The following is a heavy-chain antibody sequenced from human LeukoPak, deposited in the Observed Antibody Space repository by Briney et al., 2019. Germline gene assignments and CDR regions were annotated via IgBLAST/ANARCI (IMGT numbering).Heavy chain of an antibody. Sequence: GGSLRLSCAASGFTFSNYWMSWVRQAPGKGLEWVANIKQDGSEKFYVDSVKGRFTISRDNAKNSLYVQMNNLRAEDTAVYYCARLRGLYSDTNRYQTALDCWGQGTLVTVSS. V-gene: IGHV3-7*01. CDR3: ARLRGLYSDTNRYQTALDC. J-gene: IGHJ4*02. CDR2: IKQDGSEK. CDR1: GFTFSNYW. D-gene: IGHD1-26*01.